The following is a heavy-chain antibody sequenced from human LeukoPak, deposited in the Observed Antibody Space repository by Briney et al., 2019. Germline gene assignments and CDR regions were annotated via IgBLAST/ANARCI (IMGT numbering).Heavy chain of an antibody. J-gene: IGHJ5*02. CDR3: AKEGSGYVPDH. Sequence: VSSLSGRGGSAYYADSVKGRFTISRDNSKNTLYLQMNSLRAEDTAVYYCAKEGSGYVPDHWGQGTLVTVSS. CDR2: LSGRGGSA. D-gene: IGHD3-22*01. V-gene: IGHV3-23*01.